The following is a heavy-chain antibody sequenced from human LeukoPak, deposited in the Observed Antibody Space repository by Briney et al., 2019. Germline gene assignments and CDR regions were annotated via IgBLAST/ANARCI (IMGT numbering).Heavy chain of an antibody. D-gene: IGHD3-16*02. J-gene: IGHJ4*02. Sequence: GGSLTLSCAASGFTFSSYAAIWVRQAPGKGLEWVSAISGSGENTNYADSVKGRFTMSRDNSRNMLYLQMNSLRDEDTAKYYCAKTVSGCYSYQGGDYWCQGTLVTVSS. CDR2: ISGSGENT. CDR3: AKTVSGCYSYQGGDY. V-gene: IGHV3-23*01. CDR1: GFTFSSYA.